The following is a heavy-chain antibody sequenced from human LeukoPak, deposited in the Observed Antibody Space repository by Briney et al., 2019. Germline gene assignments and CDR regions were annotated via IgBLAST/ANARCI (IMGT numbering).Heavy chain of an antibody. Sequence: SVKLSCKASGGTFSSYAISWVRQAPGQGLEWMGGIIPIFGTANYAQKFQGRVTTTADESTSTAYMELSSLRSEDTAVYYCARPPPTYYYDSSGYWDWGQGTLVTVSS. V-gene: IGHV1-69*13. CDR3: ARPPPTYYYDSSGYWD. CDR2: IIPIFGTA. D-gene: IGHD3-22*01. J-gene: IGHJ4*02. CDR1: GGTFSSYA.